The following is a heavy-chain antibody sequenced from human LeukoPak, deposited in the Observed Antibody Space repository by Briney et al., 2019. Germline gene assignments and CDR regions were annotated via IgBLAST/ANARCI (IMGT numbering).Heavy chain of an antibody. J-gene: IGHJ4*02. CDR3: ARGIELWFGESTPYYFDY. CDR1: GFTFSSSW. CDR2: IKPDGSEK. V-gene: IGHV3-7*01. D-gene: IGHD3-10*01. Sequence: GGSLRLSCAASGFTFSSSWMSWVRQAPGKGLEWVANIKPDGSEKYYVDSVKGRFTISRDNAKNSLYLQMNSLRAEDTAVYYCARGIELWFGESTPYYFDYWGQGTLVTVSS.